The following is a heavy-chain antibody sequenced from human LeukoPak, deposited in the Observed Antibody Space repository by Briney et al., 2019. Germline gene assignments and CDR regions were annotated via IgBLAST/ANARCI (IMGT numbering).Heavy chain of an antibody. CDR2: VYATGST. V-gene: IGHV4-4*07. CDR1: GDFASGYY. Sequence: SETLSLTCTVSGDFASGYYWSWVRQSAAKGLEWIGRVYATGSTNFNPSLKSRVAMSIDMSKSHFSLKLSPVTAADTAVYYCARGLHYYVSGNWFDPWGQGTLVTVSS. J-gene: IGHJ5*02. CDR3: ARGLHYYVSGNWFDP. D-gene: IGHD3-10*01.